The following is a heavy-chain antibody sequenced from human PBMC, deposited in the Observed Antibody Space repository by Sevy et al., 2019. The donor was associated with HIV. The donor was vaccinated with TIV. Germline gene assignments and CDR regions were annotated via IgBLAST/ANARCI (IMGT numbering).Heavy chain of an antibody. Sequence: ASVKVSCKASGYTFTGYYMHWVRQAPGQGLEWMGRINPNSGSTNYAQKFQGRVTMTRDTSISTAYMELSRLRSDDTAVYYCARVALLHDSDYWGQGTLVTVSS. CDR1: GYTFTGYY. D-gene: IGHD3-22*01. CDR3: ARVALLHDSDY. V-gene: IGHV1-2*06. CDR2: INPNSGST. J-gene: IGHJ4*02.